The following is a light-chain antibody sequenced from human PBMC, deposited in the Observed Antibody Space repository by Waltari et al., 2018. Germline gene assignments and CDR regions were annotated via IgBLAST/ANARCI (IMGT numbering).Light chain of an antibody. CDR2: GAS. V-gene: IGKV3-20*01. CDR1: QSVNSIY. Sequence: EIVLTQSPGTMSLYPGARATLSCRASQSVNSIYLAWYQQKPGQAPRLLISGASSRATGIPDRFSGSGSGTDFTLTISRLGPEDFAVYYCQQYGSSPLFTFGPGTKVDIK. CDR3: QQYGSSPLFT. J-gene: IGKJ3*01.